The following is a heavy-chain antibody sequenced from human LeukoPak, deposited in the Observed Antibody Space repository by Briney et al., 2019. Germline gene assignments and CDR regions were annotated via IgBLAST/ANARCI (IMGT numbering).Heavy chain of an antibody. V-gene: IGHV3-30*18. J-gene: IGHJ4*02. CDR1: GFTFTSYG. CDR2: ISYDGSNK. Sequence: GGSLRLSCAASGFTFTSYGMHWVRQAPGKGLEWVAVISYDGSNKYYADSVKGRFTISRDNSKNTLYLQMNSLRTEDTAAFYCANGRGVGVSAPTPEFDYWGQGTLVTVSS. CDR3: ANGRGVGVSAPTPEFDY. D-gene: IGHD1-14*01.